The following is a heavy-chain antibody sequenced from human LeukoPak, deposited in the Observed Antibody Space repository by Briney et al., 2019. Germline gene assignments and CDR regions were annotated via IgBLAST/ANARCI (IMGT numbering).Heavy chain of an antibody. J-gene: IGHJ4*02. CDR2: ITYDESEK. CDR3: AKVAVAQCCDYYVDH. D-gene: IGHD4-17*01. V-gene: IGHV3-30*18. CDR1: GFTFSSYS. Sequence: PGRSLRLSCAAPGFTFSSYSMHWVRQAPGKGLEWLAVITYDESEKYSADFVKGRFTISRDNSKNTVSLQMDSLTTEDTAVYYCAKVAVAQCCDYYVDHWGQGTLVIVSS.